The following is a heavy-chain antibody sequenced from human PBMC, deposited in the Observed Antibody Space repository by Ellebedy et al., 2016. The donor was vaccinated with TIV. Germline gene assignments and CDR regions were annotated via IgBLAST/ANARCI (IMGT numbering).Heavy chain of an antibody. D-gene: IGHD3-16*01. CDR1: GFTFSTYS. CDR3: ARLRGGYDFDY. CDR2: INQDGSEK. Sequence: GGSLRLXCEASGFTFSTYSMNWVRQAPGKGLEWVANINQDGSEKDYVDSVKGRFTISRDSARNSLYLQMSSLRAEDTAVYYCARLRGGYDFDYWGQGTLVTVSS. J-gene: IGHJ4*02. V-gene: IGHV3-7*03.